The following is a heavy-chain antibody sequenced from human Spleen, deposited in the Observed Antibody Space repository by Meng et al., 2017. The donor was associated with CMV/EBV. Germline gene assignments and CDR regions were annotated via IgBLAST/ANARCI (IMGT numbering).Heavy chain of an antibody. V-gene: IGHV5-51*01. D-gene: IGHD2-2*01. J-gene: IGHJ5*02. CDR2: IYPDDSDT. CDR1: GYSFTNYW. Sequence: KVSCKGSGYSFTNYWIGWVRQMHGKGLEWMGIIYPDDSDTRYSPSFQGQVTISADKSISTAYLQWSSLKASDTAIYYCARRCLSCPGHWFDPWGQGTLVTVSS. CDR3: ARRCLSCPGHWFDP.